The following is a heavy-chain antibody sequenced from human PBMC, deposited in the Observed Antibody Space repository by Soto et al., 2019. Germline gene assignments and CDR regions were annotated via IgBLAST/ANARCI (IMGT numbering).Heavy chain of an antibody. Sequence: SETLSLTCTVSGGSISSYYWSWIRQPAGKGLEWIGRIYTSGSTNYNPSLKSRVTMSVDTSKNQFSLKLSSVTAADTAVYYCAREGGETTVTTNWFGPWGQGTLVTVSS. J-gene: IGHJ5*02. CDR1: GGSISSYY. CDR3: AREGGETTVTTNWFGP. D-gene: IGHD4-17*01. CDR2: IYTSGST. V-gene: IGHV4-4*07.